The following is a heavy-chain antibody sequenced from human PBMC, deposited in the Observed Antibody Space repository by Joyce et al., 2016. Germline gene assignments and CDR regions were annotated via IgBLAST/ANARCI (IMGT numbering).Heavy chain of an antibody. J-gene: IGHJ3*02. CDR1: GFTFSIYG. D-gene: IGHD2-2*01. V-gene: IGHV3-30*18. CDR3: AKFFMSATPSPNDAFDT. CDR2: SSDDGSNK. Sequence: QVQLVESGGGVVQPGMSLRLSCAASGFTFSIYGMHWVRQAPGKGLEWVAVSSDDGSNKHYRGSVKGRFTISRDNSKNTLYLQMNDLRAEDTAVYYCAKFFMSATPSPNDAFDTWGQGTMVTVSS.